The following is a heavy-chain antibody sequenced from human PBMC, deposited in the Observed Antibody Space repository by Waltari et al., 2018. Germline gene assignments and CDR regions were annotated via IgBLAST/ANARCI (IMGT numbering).Heavy chain of an antibody. D-gene: IGHD3-3*01. CDR1: GFTVSSNY. Sequence: EVQLVESGGGLIQPGGSLRLSCAASGFTVSSNYMSWVRQAPGKGLEWVSVIYSGGSKYYPDSVKGRFTISRDNSKNTLYLQMNSLRAEDTAVYYCAREAVEGFYYYYGMDVWGQGTTVTVSS. CDR2: IYSGGSK. CDR3: AREAVEGFYYYYGMDV. V-gene: IGHV3-53*01. J-gene: IGHJ6*02.